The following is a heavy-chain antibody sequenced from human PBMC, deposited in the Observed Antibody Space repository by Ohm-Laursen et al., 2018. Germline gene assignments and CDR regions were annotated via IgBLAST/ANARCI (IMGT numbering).Heavy chain of an antibody. CDR1: GFTVSSNY. D-gene: IGHD2-15*01. CDR3: ARESRYCSGGNCYYWFDP. Sequence: SLRLSCTAPGFTVSSNYMSWVRQAPGKGLEWVSVIYSGGSTSYADSVKGRFTISRDNSKNTLYLQMNTLRAEDTAVYYCARESRYCSGGNCYYWFDPWGQGALVTVSS. V-gene: IGHV3-53*01. J-gene: IGHJ5*02. CDR2: IYSGGST.